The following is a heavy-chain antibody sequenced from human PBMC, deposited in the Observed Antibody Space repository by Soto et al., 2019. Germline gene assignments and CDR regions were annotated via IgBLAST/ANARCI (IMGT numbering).Heavy chain of an antibody. CDR1: SASISSGVYY. CDR3: ARDHPGYSSGPTRHFDY. CDR2: IYYSGST. J-gene: IGHJ4*02. V-gene: IGHV4-61*08. D-gene: IGHD6-19*01. Sequence: SETLSLTCTVSSASISSGVYYWSWIRQHPGKGLEWIGYIYYSGSTYYNPSLKSRVTISVDTSKNQFSLKMSSVTAADTAVYYCARDHPGYSSGPTRHFDYWGQGTLVTVSS.